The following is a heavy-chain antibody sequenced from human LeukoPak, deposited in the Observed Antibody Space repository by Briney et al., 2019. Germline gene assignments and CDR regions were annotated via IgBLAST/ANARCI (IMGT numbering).Heavy chain of an antibody. Sequence: RPSETLSPTCAVYGGSFSGYYWSWIRQPPGKGLEWIGEINHSGSTNYNPSLKSRVTISVDTSKNQFSLKLSSVTAADTAVYYCAREVHDFWSGYSPRIRFDYWGQGTLVTVSS. J-gene: IGHJ4*02. D-gene: IGHD3-3*01. V-gene: IGHV4-34*01. CDR2: INHSGST. CDR3: AREVHDFWSGYSPRIRFDY. CDR1: GGSFSGYY.